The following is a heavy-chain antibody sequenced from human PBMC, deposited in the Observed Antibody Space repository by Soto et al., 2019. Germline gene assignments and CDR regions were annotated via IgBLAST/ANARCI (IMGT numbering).Heavy chain of an antibody. CDR2: IYYSGRT. Sequence: QVQLQESGPGLVKPSQTLSLTCTVSGGSISSGGYFWSWVRQHPGKGLEWIGNIYYSGRTYYNPSLKSRVTIPVDTSKNQFSLKLSSVTAADTAVYYCARFAREENPKVGSWYYFDYWGQGTRVTVSS. J-gene: IGHJ4*02. CDR3: ARFAREENPKVGSWYYFDY. V-gene: IGHV4-31*03. D-gene: IGHD6-13*01. CDR1: GGSISSGGYF.